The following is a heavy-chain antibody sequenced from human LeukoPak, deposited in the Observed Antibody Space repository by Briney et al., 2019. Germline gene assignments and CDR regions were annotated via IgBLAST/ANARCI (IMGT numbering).Heavy chain of an antibody. D-gene: IGHD3-10*01. CDR3: VRLLTRLSMLRGAKTHNWFDP. Sequence: SSGTLSLTCAVYGGSFSGYYWSWIRQPPGKGLEWIGEINHSGSSNYNPSLKSRLTMSVDMSKNQFSLNLTSVTAADTAVYYCVRLLTRLSMLRGAKTHNWFDPWGQGTLVTVSS. J-gene: IGHJ5*02. CDR2: INHSGSS. CDR1: GGSFSGYY. V-gene: IGHV4-34*01.